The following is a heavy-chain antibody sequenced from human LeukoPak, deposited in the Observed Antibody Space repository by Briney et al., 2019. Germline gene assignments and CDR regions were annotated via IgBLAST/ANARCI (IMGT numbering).Heavy chain of an antibody. CDR3: ARVPRGLKPYDSCP. D-gene: IGHD3-22*01. CDR1: GGSISSSSYY. V-gene: IGHV4-39*07. CDR2: IYYSGST. J-gene: IGHJ5*02. Sequence: PSETLSLTCTVSGGSISSSSYYWGWIRQPPGKGLEWIGSIYYSGSTYYNPSLKSRVTISVDTSKNQFSLKLSSVTAADTAVYYCARVPRGLKPYDSCPWGQGTLVTVSS.